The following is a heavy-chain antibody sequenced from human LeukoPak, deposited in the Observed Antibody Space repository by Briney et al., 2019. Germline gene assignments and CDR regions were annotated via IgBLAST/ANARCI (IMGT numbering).Heavy chain of an antibody. J-gene: IGHJ4*02. CDR1: GYTLTDYY. Sequence: GASVTVSCKASGYTLTDYYLHWVRQAPGQGLEWMDWINPNSGGTGNAQKFQGRVTMTRDTSVSTAYMELSSLTSDDTAVYYCARGGALSGGSYFFDYWGQGTLVTVSS. V-gene: IGHV1-2*02. CDR2: INPNSGGT. D-gene: IGHD2-15*01. CDR3: ARGGALSGGSYFFDY.